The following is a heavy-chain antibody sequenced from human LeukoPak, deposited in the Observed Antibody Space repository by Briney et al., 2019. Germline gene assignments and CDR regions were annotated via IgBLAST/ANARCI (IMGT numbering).Heavy chain of an antibody. V-gene: IGHV4-39*01. CDR2: IYYSGST. CDR1: GGSISSSSYY. CDR3: ARGKRGYSYANDY. J-gene: IGHJ4*02. D-gene: IGHD5-18*01. Sequence: PSETLSLTRTVSGGSISSSSYYWGWIRQPPGKGLEWIGSIYYSGSTYYNPSLKSRVAISVDTSKNQFSLKLSSVTAADTAVYYCARGKRGYSYANDYWGQGTLVTVSS.